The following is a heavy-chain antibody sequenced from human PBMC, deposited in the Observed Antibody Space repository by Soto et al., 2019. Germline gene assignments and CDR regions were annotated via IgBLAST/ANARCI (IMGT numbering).Heavy chain of an antibody. CDR2: ITGSGGST. J-gene: IGHJ4*02. Sequence: EVQLLESGGGLVRPGGSLRLSCAASGFTFSSYVMTWVRQAPGKGLEWVSSITGSGGSTHNADSVKGRFTNSRDNSKNTLDLQMNSLRAEDTAVFYCAKDAYCGGGSCYAADFWGEGTLVTVSS. CDR1: GFTFSSYV. CDR3: AKDAYCGGGSCYAADF. D-gene: IGHD2-15*01. V-gene: IGHV3-23*01.